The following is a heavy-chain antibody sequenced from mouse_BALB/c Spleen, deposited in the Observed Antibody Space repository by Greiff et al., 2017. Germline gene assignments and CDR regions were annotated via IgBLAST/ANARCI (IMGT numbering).Heavy chain of an antibody. CDR1: GFTFSSYA. D-gene: IGHD1-2*01. Sequence: EVQLVESGGGLVKPGGSLKLSCAASGFTFSSYAMSWVRQTPEKRLEWVASISSGGSTYYPDSVKGRFTISRDNARNILYLQMSSLRSEDTAMYYCARSITTATSYFDYWGQGTTLTVSS. J-gene: IGHJ2*01. V-gene: IGHV5-6-5*01. CDR2: ISSGGST. CDR3: ARSITTATSYFDY.